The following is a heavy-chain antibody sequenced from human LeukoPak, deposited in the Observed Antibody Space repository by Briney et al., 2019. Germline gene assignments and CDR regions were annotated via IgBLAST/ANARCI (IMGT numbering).Heavy chain of an antibody. D-gene: IGHD6-13*01. CDR2: ISAYNGNT. V-gene: IGHV1-18*01. J-gene: IGHJ4*02. Sequence: ASVKVSCKASGYPFTTYGFSWVRQAPGQGLEWMGWISAYNGNTNYAQKFQGRVTMTTDTSTSTAYMELRSLRSDDTAVYYCARASSSWTGYFDYWGQGTLVTVSS. CDR3: ARASSSWTGYFDY. CDR1: GYPFTTYG.